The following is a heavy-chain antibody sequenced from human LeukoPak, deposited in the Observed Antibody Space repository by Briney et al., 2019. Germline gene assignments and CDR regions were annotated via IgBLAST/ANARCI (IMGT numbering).Heavy chain of an antibody. V-gene: IGHV3-23*01. CDR1: GLTFSRYG. Sequence: PGGSLRLTCAAPGLTFSRYGMSWVRQAPGKGLEWVSGISDSGGNTYFADSVKGRFTLSRDNSKNTLYLQMNGLRAEDTAVYYCAKGGGVRGLGDGYYMDVWGKGTTVTVSS. CDR2: ISDSGGNT. J-gene: IGHJ6*03. CDR3: AKGGGVRGLGDGYYMDV. D-gene: IGHD3-10*02.